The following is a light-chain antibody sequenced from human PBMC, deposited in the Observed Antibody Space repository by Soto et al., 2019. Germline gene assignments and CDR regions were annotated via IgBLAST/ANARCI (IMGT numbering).Light chain of an antibody. V-gene: IGKV3-15*01. Sequence: EVVVTQSPGTLSLSHGERATLSCRAIQSVSSSYLAWYQQKPGQAPRLLIYGASTRATGIPARFSGSGSGTEFTLTISSLQSEDFAVYYCQQYNNWPPWTFGQGTNV. J-gene: IGKJ1*01. CDR1: QSVSSSY. CDR3: QQYNNWPPWT. CDR2: GAS.